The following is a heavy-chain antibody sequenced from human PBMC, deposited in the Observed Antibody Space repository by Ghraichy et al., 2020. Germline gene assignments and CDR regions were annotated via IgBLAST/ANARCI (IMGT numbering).Heavy chain of an antibody. CDR2: INPGNDNT. J-gene: IGHJ4*02. D-gene: IGHD3-16*02. V-gene: IGHV1-3*01. Sequence: SCKASGYTFTTYAIHWVRQAPGQRLEWMGWINPGNDNTRYSQNFQGRVTISRDTSARIGYMELSSLRSEDTAVYYCARGYYDDTWGSYRFLDHWGQGTLVTVSS. CDR1: GYTFTTYA. CDR3: ARGYYDDTWGSYRFLDH.